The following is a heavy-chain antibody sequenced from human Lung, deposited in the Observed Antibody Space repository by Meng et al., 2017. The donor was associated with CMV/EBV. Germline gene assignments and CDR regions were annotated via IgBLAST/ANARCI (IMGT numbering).Heavy chain of an antibody. CDR1: GFTFSDYY. V-gene: IGHV3-11*04. CDR3: ARGLIVVVPAAPLDYYGMDV. J-gene: IGHJ6*02. CDR2: ISSSGSTI. D-gene: IGHD2-2*01. Sequence: SXAASGFTFSDYYMSWIRPAPGKGLEWVSYISSSGSTIYYADSVKGRFTISRDNAKNSLYLQMNSLRAEDTAVYYCARGLIVVVPAAPLDYYGMDVWGQGXTVTVSS.